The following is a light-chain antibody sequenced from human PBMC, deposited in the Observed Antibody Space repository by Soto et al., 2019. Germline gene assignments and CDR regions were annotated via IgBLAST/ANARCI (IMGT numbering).Light chain of an antibody. CDR1: SSDVGGFNF. J-gene: IGLJ1*01. V-gene: IGLV2-14*01. CDR3: ISYTDRQSYL. Sequence: SVLTQPASLSGAPGQSVPLSCPGTSSDVGGFNFLSWYRQLPGEAPKLILYGVSDRPSGVSDRFSGSKSGITASLTISGLQTEDEADYYCISYTDRQSYLFGTGTKVTVL. CDR2: GVS.